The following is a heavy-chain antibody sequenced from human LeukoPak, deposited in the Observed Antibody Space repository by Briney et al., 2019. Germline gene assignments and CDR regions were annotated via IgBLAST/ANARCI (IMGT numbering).Heavy chain of an antibody. D-gene: IGHD6-13*01. CDR3: ARLWSPNAPNWYSSSWYYYYYGMDV. Sequence: SETLSLTCTVSGDPISPYCWSWIRTPPGKGREGIGNHYYSGRTNYNPSLESLVPISVDTPKTEFALRLHSVTAADTAVYYCARLWSPNAPNWYSSSWYYYYYGMDVWGQGTTVTVSS. CDR1: GDPISPYC. J-gene: IGHJ6*02. CDR2: HYYSGRT. V-gene: IGHV4-59*01.